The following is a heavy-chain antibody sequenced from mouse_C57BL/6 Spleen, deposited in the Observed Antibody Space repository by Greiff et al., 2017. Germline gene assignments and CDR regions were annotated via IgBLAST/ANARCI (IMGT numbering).Heavy chain of an antibody. CDR1: GYTFTSYW. V-gene: IGHV1-55*01. D-gene: IGHD2-4*01. CDR2: IYPGSGST. CDR3: ARNYYDYDNGYFDV. Sequence: VQLQQPGAELVKPGASVKMSCTASGYTFTSYWITWVKQRPVQGLEWIGDIYPGSGSTNYNEKFKSKATLTVDTSSSTAYMQLSSLTSEGSAVYYCARNYYDYDNGYFDVWGTGTTVTVSS. J-gene: IGHJ1*03.